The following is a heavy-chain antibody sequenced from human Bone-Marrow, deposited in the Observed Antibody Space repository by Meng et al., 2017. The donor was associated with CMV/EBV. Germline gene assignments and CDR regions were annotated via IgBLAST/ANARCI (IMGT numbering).Heavy chain of an antibody. CDR1: GFTFSSYE. V-gene: IGHV3-48*03. Sequence: GESLKISCAASGFTFSSYEMNWVRQAPGKGLEWVSYISSSGSTIYYADSVKGRFTISRDNAKNSLYLQMNSLRAEDTALYYCASGIVGATKYYYGMDVWGQGTTVTVSS. CDR2: ISSSGSTI. CDR3: ASGIVGATKYYYGMDV. D-gene: IGHD1-26*01. J-gene: IGHJ6*02.